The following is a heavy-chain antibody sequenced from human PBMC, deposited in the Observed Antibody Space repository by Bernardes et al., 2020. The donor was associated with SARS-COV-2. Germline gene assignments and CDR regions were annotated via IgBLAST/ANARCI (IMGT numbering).Heavy chain of an antibody. CDR3: ARGRNSVNMILVVIGFTVYLDY. Sequence: SETLSLTCAVYGASFSGYYWSWIRQPPGKGLEWIGAINHSGSTTNNASLKSRVTLSVEPSTNQSSLKLSSLTAADTAVYYCARGRNSVNMILVVIGFTVYLDYWGQGTLVTVSS. V-gene: IGHV4-34*01. CDR1: GASFSGYY. CDR2: INHSGST. J-gene: IGHJ4*02. D-gene: IGHD2-8*02.